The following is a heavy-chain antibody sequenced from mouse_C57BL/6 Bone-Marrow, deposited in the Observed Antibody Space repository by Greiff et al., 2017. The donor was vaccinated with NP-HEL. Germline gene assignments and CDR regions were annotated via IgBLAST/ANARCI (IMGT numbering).Heavy chain of an antibody. CDR2: IYPGSGST. V-gene: IGHV1-55*01. CDR3: ARRELGEGYAMDY. D-gene: IGHD4-1*01. Sequence: QVQLQQPGAELVKPGASVKMSCKASGYTFTSYWITWVKQRPGQGLEWIGDIYPGSGSTNYNEKFTSKATLTVDTSSSTAYMQLSSLTSEDSAVYYCARRELGEGYAMDYWGQGTSVTVSS. CDR1: GYTFTSYW. J-gene: IGHJ4*01.